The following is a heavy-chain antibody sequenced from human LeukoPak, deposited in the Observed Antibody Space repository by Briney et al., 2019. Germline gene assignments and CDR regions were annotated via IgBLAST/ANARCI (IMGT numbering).Heavy chain of an antibody. D-gene: IGHD5-18*01. Sequence: GESLKISCKGSGYRFTNYWIGWVRQMPGKGLEWMGVIYPADSDTRYNPSFQGQVTNSADRSFSTAYLQWSSLKASDTAMYYCARLLSHGYGPNRYFDYWGQGTLVTVSS. CDR1: GYRFTNYW. CDR2: IYPADSDT. V-gene: IGHV5-51*01. J-gene: IGHJ4*02. CDR3: ARLLSHGYGPNRYFDY.